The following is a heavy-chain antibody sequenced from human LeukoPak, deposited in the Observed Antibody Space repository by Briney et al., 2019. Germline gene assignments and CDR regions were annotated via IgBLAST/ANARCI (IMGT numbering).Heavy chain of an antibody. J-gene: IGHJ6*03. Sequence: TSETLSLTCTVSGGSISSGSYYWSWIRQPAGKGLEWIGRIYTSGSTNYNPSLKSRVTISVGTSKNQFSLKLSSVTAADTAVYYCARESVVVPAANYYMDVWGKGTTVTVSS. CDR3: ARESVVVPAANYYMDV. CDR2: IYTSGST. D-gene: IGHD2-2*01. CDR1: GGSISSGSYY. V-gene: IGHV4-61*02.